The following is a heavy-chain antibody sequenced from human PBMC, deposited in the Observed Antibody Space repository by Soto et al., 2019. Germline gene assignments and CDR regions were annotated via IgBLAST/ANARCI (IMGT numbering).Heavy chain of an antibody. CDR3: AKDGAYGETYFDI. J-gene: IGHJ4*02. CDR1: GFTFYDYA. D-gene: IGHD3-10*01. Sequence: GESXRLSCSSSGFTFYDYAIHWFRHAPGKGLEWVAGITWNSGTILYGDSVKGRFTISRDNAKKSLYLQMNSLRPEDTAFYYCAKDGAYGETYFDIWGQGTLVTVSS. CDR2: ITWNSGTI. V-gene: IGHV3-9*01.